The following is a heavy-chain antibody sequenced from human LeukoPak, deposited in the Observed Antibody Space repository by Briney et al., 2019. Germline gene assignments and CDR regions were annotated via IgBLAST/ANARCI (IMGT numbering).Heavy chain of an antibody. J-gene: IGHJ3*02. Sequence: ASVKVSCKASGYTFTSYYMHWVRQAPGQGLEWMGIINPSGGSTSYAQKFQGRVTMTRDTSTSTVYMELSSLRSEDTAVYYCARVLYGSGSSGAFDIWGQGTMVTVSS. CDR3: ARVLYGSGSSGAFDI. D-gene: IGHD3-10*01. CDR2: INPSGGST. CDR1: GYTFTSYY. V-gene: IGHV1-46*01.